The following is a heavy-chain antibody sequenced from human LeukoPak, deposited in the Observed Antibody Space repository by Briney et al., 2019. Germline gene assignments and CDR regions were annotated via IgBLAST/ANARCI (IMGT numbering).Heavy chain of an antibody. Sequence: GGSLRLSCAASGFTVSSNYMSWVRQAPGKGLEWVSVIYSGGSTYYADSVKGRFTISRHNSKNTLYLQMNSLRAEDTAVYYWARDLADGFDYWGQGTLVTVSS. V-gene: IGHV3-53*04. CDR1: GFTVSSNY. CDR2: IYSGGST. J-gene: IGHJ4*02. CDR3: ARDLADGFDY.